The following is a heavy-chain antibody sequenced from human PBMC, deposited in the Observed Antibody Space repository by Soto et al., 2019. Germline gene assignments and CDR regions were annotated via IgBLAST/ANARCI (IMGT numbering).Heavy chain of an antibody. V-gene: IGHV1-18*01. CDR2: ISTHKGNT. Sequence: QVQLVQSGGEVKKPGASVKVSCKASGYTFTSYGISWVRQAPGQGLEWMGWISTHKGNTHYSPKLQGRVTMTTDTSTSTGYMELRSLGSGDTAVYFCARRWFGELLFDYWGQGTLVTVSS. J-gene: IGHJ4*02. CDR1: GYTFTSYG. D-gene: IGHD3-10*01. CDR3: ARRWFGELLFDY.